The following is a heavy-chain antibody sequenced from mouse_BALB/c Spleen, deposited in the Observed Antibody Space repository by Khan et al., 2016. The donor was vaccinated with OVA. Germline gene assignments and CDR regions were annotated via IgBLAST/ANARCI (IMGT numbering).Heavy chain of an antibody. D-gene: IGHD2-14*01. CDR2: LNPSNGYT. CDR3: VRDGAYHRNDGWFAY. CDR1: GYTFTSYT. Sequence: VQLQESGAELARPGASVKMSCKASGYTFTSYTIHWIKKRPGQGLEWIGYLNPSNGYTYYNQKFKDKATLTTDKTPNTAYLQLSSQTSDESAVYNCVRDGAYHRNDGWFAYWGQGTLVTVSA. V-gene: IGHV1-4*01. J-gene: IGHJ3*01.